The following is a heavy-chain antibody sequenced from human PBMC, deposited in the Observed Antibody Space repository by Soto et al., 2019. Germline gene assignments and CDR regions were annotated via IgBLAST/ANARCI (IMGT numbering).Heavy chain of an antibody. CDR2: IYYSGST. CDR3: ARGDVTTVTTHFDY. D-gene: IGHD4-17*01. V-gene: IGHV4-59*01. CDR1: GGSISSYY. J-gene: IGHJ4*02. Sequence: SETLSLTCTVSGGSISSYYWSWIRQPPGKGLEWIGYIYYSGSTNYNPSLKSRVTISVDTSKNQFSLKLSSVTAAGTAVYYCARGDVTTVTTHFDYWGQGTLVTVS.